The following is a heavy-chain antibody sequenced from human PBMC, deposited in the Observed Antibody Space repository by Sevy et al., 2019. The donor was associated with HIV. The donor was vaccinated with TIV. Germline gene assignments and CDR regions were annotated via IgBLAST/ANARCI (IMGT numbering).Heavy chain of an antibody. D-gene: IGHD6-19*01. Sequence: GGSLRLSCAASGFTFSSYWMHWVRQAPGKGLVWVSRINRDGSSTSYADSVKGRFTISRDNAKNTLYLQMNSLRAEDTAVYYCARATGWSSGWGTDYYYYGMDVWGQGTTVTVSS. CDR3: ARATGWSSGWGTDYYYYGMDV. CDR2: INRDGSST. CDR1: GFTFSSYW. J-gene: IGHJ6*02. V-gene: IGHV3-74*01.